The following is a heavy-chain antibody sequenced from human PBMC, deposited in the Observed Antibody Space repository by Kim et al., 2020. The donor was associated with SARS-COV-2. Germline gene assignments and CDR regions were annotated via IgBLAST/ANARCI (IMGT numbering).Heavy chain of an antibody. D-gene: IGHD3-10*01. CDR2: ISSSSSTI. Sequence: GGSLRLSCAASGFTFSSYSMNWVRQAPGKGLEWVSYISSSSSTIYYADSVKGRFTISRDNAKNSLYLQMNSLRDEDTAVYYCARDIEVLWFGAKRNFDYWGQGTLVTVSS. CDR3: ARDIEVLWFGAKRNFDY. CDR1: GFTFSSYS. J-gene: IGHJ4*02. V-gene: IGHV3-48*02.